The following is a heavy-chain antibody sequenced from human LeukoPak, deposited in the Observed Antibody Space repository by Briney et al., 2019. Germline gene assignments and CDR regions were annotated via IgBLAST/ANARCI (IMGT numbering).Heavy chain of an antibody. V-gene: IGHV4-34*01. Sequence: SETLSLTCAVYGWTFSGFYWNWICQPPGKGLEWIGEINHSGSTNYNPSLKSRVTISVDTSKNQFSLKLSSVTAADTAVYYCARGGSYHDILTRYYPPKNWFDPWGQGTLVTVSS. CDR1: GWTFSGFY. CDR2: INHSGST. J-gene: IGHJ5*02. D-gene: IGHD3-9*01. CDR3: ARGGSYHDILTRYYPPKNWFDP.